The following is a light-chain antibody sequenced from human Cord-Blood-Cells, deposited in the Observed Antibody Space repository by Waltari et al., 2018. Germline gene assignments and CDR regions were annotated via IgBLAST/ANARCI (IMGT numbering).Light chain of an antibody. V-gene: IGLV1-40*01. CDR3: QSYDSSLSGVV. CDR1: SSNIGAGYD. J-gene: IGLJ2*01. CDR2: CNS. Sequence: QSVLTQPPSVSGAPGQRVTISCTGSSSNIGAGYDFHWYQQLPGTAPKLLIYCNSNRPSGVPDRFSGSKSGTSASLAITGLQAEDEADYYCQSYDSSLSGVVFGGGTKLTVL.